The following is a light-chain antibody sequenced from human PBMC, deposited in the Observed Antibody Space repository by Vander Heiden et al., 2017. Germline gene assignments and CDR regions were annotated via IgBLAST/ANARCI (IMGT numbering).Light chain of an antibody. V-gene: IGLV3-21*02. CDR2: DDS. CDR1: KIGSNS. J-gene: IGLJ2*01. CDR3: QVGDSISDLLV. Sequence: SYVLTQPPSVSVATGQTARITWGGNKIGSNSGHWYQQKPGQAPVLVFYDDSDRSSGIPERFSGSNSGDTATVTPSMVEAVEAADYYCQVGDSISDLLVFGGGTKLTVL.